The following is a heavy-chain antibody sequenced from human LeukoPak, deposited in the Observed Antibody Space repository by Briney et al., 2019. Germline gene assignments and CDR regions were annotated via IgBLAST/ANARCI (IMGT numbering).Heavy chain of an antibody. CDR2: IIPIFGTA. V-gene: IGHV1-69*05. J-gene: IGHJ6*03. Sequence: ASVKVSCKASGGTFSSYAISWVRQAPGQGLEWMGGIIPIFGTANYAQKFQGRVTITTDESTSTAYMELSSLRSEDTAVYYCARVRLRLGELSPNYYYYMDVWGKGTTVTVSS. CDR3: ARVRLRLGELSPNYYYYMDV. CDR1: GGTFSSYA. D-gene: IGHD3-16*02.